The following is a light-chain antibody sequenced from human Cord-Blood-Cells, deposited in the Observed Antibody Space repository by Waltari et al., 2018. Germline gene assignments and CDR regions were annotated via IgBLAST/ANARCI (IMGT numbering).Light chain of an antibody. CDR3: QQSYSTPYT. J-gene: IGKJ2*01. V-gene: IGKV1-39*01. CDR1: QSISSY. Sequence: DIQMTQSPSPLSASVGDRVTITCRVSQSISSYLNWYQQKPGKAPKLLIYAASSLQSGVPSRFSGSGSGTDFTLTISSLQPEDFATYYCQQSYSTPYTFGQGTKLEIK. CDR2: AAS.